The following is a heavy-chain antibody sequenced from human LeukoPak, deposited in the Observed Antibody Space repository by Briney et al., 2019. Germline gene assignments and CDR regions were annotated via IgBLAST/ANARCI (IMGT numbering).Heavy chain of an antibody. CDR3: ASGRGHYYYYMDV. Sequence: GRSLRLSCAASGFTFSSYGMHWVRQAPGKGLQWVAVIWYDGGNKYYADSVKDRFTISRDNSKNTLYLQMNSLRAEDTAVYYCASGRGHYYYYMDVWGKGTTVTVSS. V-gene: IGHV3-33*01. CDR2: IWYDGGNK. J-gene: IGHJ6*03. CDR1: GFTFSSYG. D-gene: IGHD1-14*01.